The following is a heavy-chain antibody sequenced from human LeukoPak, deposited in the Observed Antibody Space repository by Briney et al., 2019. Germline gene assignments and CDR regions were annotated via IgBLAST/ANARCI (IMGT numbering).Heavy chain of an antibody. CDR1: GYTFTGYY. CDR2: INPNSGGT. CDR3: ARGGYVWGSYRRPAHFDY. V-gene: IGHV1-2*06. J-gene: IGHJ4*02. D-gene: IGHD3-16*02. Sequence: ASVKVSCKASGYTFTGYYMHWVRQAPGQGLEWMGRINPNSGGTNYAQKFQGRVTMTRDTSISTAYMELSRLRSDDTAVYYCARGGYVWGSYRRPAHFDYWGQGTLVTASS.